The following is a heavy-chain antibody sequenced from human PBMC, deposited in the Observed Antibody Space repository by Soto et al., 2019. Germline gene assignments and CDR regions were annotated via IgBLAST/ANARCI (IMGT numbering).Heavy chain of an antibody. J-gene: IGHJ6*02. V-gene: IGHV3-23*01. CDR3: AKHSGEAGPGFYYYGMDV. D-gene: IGHD3-10*01. CDR2: LSASGSST. Sequence: EVQLLESGGGLVQPGGSLRLSCAASGFTFRNYAMSWVRQAPGKGLEWVSTLSASGSSTYYADSVKGRFIISRDISTSTLSLQMDSLRAEDTATYYCAKHSGEAGPGFYYYGMDVWGQGTTVTVSS. CDR1: GFTFRNYA.